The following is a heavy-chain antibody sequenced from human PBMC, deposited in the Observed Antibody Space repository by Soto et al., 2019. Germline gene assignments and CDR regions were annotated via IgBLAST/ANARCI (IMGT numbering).Heavy chain of an antibody. D-gene: IGHD2-8*02. CDR2: IYPGDSDT. CDR3: ASSVLVTSTMNYFDL. V-gene: IGHV5-51*01. CDR1: GHIFSNYW. Sequence: GESLKISCKGSGHIFSNYWIGWVRQMPGKGLEWMGIIYPGDSDTRYSPSFQGQVTITVDKSINTAYLQWSRLKASDTAIYYCASSVLVTSTMNYFDLWGQGTLVTVSS. J-gene: IGHJ4*02.